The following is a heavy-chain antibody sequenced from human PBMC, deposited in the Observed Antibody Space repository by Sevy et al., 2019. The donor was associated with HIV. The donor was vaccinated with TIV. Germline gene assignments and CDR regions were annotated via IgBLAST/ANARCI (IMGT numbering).Heavy chain of an antibody. CDR2: IYYSGST. D-gene: IGHD2-15*01. Sequence: SETLSLTCTVSGGSISSYYWSWIRQPPGKGLEWIGYIYYSGSTNYNPSLKSRVTISVDTSKNQFSLKPSSVTAADTAVYYCARHWGASSSYQESGFDPWGQGTLVTVSS. CDR1: GGSISSYY. V-gene: IGHV4-59*08. CDR3: ARHWGASSSYQESGFDP. J-gene: IGHJ5*02.